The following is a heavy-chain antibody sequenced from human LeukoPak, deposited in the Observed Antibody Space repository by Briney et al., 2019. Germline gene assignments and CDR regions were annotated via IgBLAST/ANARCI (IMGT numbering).Heavy chain of an antibody. D-gene: IGHD3-22*01. CDR1: GGSFSGYY. Sequence: SETLSLTCAVYGGSFSGYYWSWIRQPPGKGLEWIGEINHSGSTNYNPSLKSRVTISVDTSKNQFSLKLSSVTDADTAVYYCARGYYDSSGRFDYWGQGTLVTVSS. J-gene: IGHJ4*02. V-gene: IGHV4-34*01. CDR2: INHSGST. CDR3: ARGYYDSSGRFDY.